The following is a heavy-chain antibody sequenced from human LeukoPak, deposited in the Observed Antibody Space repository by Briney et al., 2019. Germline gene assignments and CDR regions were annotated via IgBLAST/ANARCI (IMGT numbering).Heavy chain of an antibody. V-gene: IGHV3-23*01. J-gene: IGHJ4*02. CDR2: ISASGRTT. CDR1: CA. CDR3: AKLCSGGSCYWNY. D-gene: IGHD2-15*01. Sequence: CAMSWVRQAPGKGLEWVSHISASGRTTDYADSVKGRFTISRDNSKNTVYLQMNSLRAEDMAVYYCAKLCSGGSCYWNYWGQGTLVTVSS.